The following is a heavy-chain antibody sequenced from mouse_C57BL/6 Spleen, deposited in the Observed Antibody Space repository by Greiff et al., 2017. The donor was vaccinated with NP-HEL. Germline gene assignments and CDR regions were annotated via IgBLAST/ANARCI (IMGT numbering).Heavy chain of an antibody. CDR1: GFTFSDYY. J-gene: IGHJ2*01. V-gene: IGHV5-16*01. D-gene: IGHD1-1*02. CDR2: INYDGSST. Sequence: EVQLVESEGGLVQPGSSMKLSCTASGFTFSDYYMAWVRQVPEKGLEWVANINYDGSSTYYLDSLKSRFIISRDNAKNILYLQMSSLKSEDTATYYCARDRRVGYFDYWGQGTTLTVSS. CDR3: ARDRRVGYFDY.